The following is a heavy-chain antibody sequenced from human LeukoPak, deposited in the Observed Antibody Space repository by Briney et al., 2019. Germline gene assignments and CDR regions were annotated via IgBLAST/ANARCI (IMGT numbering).Heavy chain of an antibody. J-gene: IGHJ6*03. CDR3: ARDWVGRYCSSTSCSVYYYYMDV. CDR1: GFTFSSYW. V-gene: IGHV3-7*01. Sequence: PGGSLRLSCAASGFTFSSYWMSWVRQAPGKGLEWVANIKQDGSEKYYVDSVKGRFTISRDNAKNSLYLQMNSLRAEDTAVYYCARDWVGRYCSSTSCSVYYYYMDVWGEGTTVTVSS. D-gene: IGHD2-2*01. CDR2: IKQDGSEK.